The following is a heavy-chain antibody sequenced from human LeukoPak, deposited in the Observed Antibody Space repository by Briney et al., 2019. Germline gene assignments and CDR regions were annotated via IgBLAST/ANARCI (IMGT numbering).Heavy chain of an antibody. CDR3: AKSPPSITMVRGPRPGYFDY. CDR2: ISGSGDST. Sequence: GGSLRLSCAASGFTFSSYAMSWVRQAPGKGLEWVSAISGSGDSTYYGDSVKGRFTISRDNSKNTLYLQMNSLRAEDTAVYYCAKSPPSITMVRGPRPGYFDYWGQGTLVTVSS. V-gene: IGHV3-23*01. CDR1: GFTFSSYA. D-gene: IGHD3-10*01. J-gene: IGHJ4*02.